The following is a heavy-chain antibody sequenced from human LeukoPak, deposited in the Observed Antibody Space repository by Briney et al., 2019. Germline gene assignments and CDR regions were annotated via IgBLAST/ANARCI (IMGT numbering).Heavy chain of an antibody. D-gene: IGHD5-12*01. CDR1: CGSISSYY. CDR2: IYYSGST. V-gene: IGHV4-59*01. J-gene: IGHJ4*02. Sequence: PSETLSLTCTVSCGSISSYYWSWIRQPPGKGLEWIGYIYYSGSTNYNPSLKSRVTISVDTSKNQFSLKLSSVTAADTAVYYCAREKSGYDDYWGQGTLVTVSS. CDR3: AREKSGYDDY.